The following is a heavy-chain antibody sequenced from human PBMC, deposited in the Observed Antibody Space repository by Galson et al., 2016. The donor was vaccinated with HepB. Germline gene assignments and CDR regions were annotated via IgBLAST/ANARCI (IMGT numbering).Heavy chain of an antibody. D-gene: IGHD7-27*01. Sequence: SLRLSCAASGITFSDYHMHWVRQAPGKGLEWVALISYDGSNKYYADSVKGRFTISRDNSKNTLYLQMDSLRTEDTAVYYCAKSLGVRGDYFDYWGQGTLVTVSS. V-gene: IGHV3-30-3*02. CDR3: AKSLGVRGDYFDY. J-gene: IGHJ4*02. CDR1: GITFSDYH. CDR2: ISYDGSNK.